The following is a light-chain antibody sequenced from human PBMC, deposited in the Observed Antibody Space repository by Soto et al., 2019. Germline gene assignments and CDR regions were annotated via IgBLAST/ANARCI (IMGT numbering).Light chain of an antibody. CDR1: QSVNIY. CDR2: DAS. J-gene: IGKJ4*01. V-gene: IGKV3-11*01. CDR3: QQRASWPLT. Sequence: EIVLTQSPATVSLSPGERVTLSCRASQSVNIYLAWYQQKPGQAPRLLIYDASNRATGVPARFSGSGSGTDFTLSISSIESEDFAVYYCQQRASWPLTFGGGTKVEIK.